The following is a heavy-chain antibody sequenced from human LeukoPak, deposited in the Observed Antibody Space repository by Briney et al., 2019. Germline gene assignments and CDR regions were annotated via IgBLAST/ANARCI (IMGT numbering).Heavy chain of an antibody. V-gene: IGHV3-30*02. CDR3: AKSPSSSIAARPVYYYMDV. CDR1: GFTFSTYG. Sequence: GGSLRLSCAASGFTFSTYGMHWVRQAPGKGLEWVAFIRYDGTNNYHADSVKGRFTISRDNSKNTLYLQMNSLRAEDTAVYYCAKSPSSSIAARPVYYYMDVWGKGTTVTVSS. J-gene: IGHJ6*03. D-gene: IGHD6-6*01. CDR2: IRYDGTNN.